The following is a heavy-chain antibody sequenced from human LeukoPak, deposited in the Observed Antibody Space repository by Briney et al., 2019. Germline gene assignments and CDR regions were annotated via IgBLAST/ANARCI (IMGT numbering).Heavy chain of an antibody. Sequence: GGSLTLSCAASGLTFSRYNMNWVRPAPGKGLEWVSSIGTSSNNIYYTDSVKGRFTISRDNAKNSLYLQVDSLRVEDTAVYFCASGTVGNYALDYWGQGTLVTVSS. J-gene: IGHJ4*02. V-gene: IGHV3-21*01. CDR3: ASGTVGNYALDY. CDR1: GLTFSRYN. D-gene: IGHD1-7*01. CDR2: IGTSSNNI.